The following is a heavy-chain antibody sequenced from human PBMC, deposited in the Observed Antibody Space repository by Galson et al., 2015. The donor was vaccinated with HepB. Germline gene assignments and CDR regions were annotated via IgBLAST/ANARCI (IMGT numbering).Heavy chain of an antibody. D-gene: IGHD6-13*01. CDR2: IWYDGSNK. CDR3: ARDARQQLVLGRFDP. J-gene: IGHJ5*02. V-gene: IGHV3-33*01. CDR1: GFTFSSYG. Sequence: SLRLSCAASGFTFSSYGMHWVRQAPGKGLEWVAVIWYDGSNKYYADSVKGRFTISRDNSKNTLYLQMNSLRAEDTAVYYCARDARQQLVLGRFDPWGQGTLVTVSS.